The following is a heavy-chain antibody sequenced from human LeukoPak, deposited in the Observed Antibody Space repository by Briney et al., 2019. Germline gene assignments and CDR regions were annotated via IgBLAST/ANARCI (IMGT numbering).Heavy chain of an antibody. Sequence: PGGSLRLSCTTSGFRFDNYGVTWVRQAPGKGLEWVAFIRSPADGGATHYAASVEGRFTISRDDSKNIAYLQMNSLKTEDTAVYYCTRDVTDYGDYIGWFDPWGRGTQVTVSS. D-gene: IGHD4-17*01. CDR3: TRDVTDYGDYIGWFDP. CDR1: GFRFDNYG. J-gene: IGHJ5*02. CDR2: IRSPADGGAT. V-gene: IGHV3-49*04.